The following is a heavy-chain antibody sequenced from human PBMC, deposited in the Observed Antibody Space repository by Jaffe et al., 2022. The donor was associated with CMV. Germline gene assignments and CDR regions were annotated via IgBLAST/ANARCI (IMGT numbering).Heavy chain of an antibody. CDR2: IGWDGDNT. J-gene: IGHJ3*02. CDR3: VKDFALRELPDPFDI. Sequence: EVHLVESGGGVVQPGGSLRLSCAASGFTFDDYTMHWVRQPPGKGLEWVSLIGWDGDNTYYSDSVKGRFTISRDNSKNSLYLHMNSLRTEDTALYYCVKDFALRELPDPFDIWGQGTMVTVSS. V-gene: IGHV3-43*01. D-gene: IGHD1-26*01. CDR1: GFTFDDYT.